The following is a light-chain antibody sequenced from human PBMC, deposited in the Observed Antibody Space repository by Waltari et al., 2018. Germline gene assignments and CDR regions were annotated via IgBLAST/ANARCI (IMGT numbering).Light chain of an antibody. CDR2: KVF. J-gene: IGKJ4*01. V-gene: IGKV2-30*02. Sequence: DVVMTQSPLSLPVTLGQPASISCRSSQSLVHSDGNTYLKWFHQRPGQSPRSLIYKVFKRESGVPDRFSGSGSGTNFTLKISRVEAEDVGVYFCMHGTYGLTFGGGTKVEIK. CDR1: QSLVHSDGNTY. CDR3: MHGTYGLT.